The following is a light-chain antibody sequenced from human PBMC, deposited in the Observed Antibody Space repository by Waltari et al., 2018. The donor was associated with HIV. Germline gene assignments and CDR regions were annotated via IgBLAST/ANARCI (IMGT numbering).Light chain of an antibody. CDR1: NSHIGSHF. V-gene: IGLV1-47*01. Sequence: QSVLTQAPSASGTPGPRVTISCSGTNSHIGSHFLYWYQQVPGGAPKLLIYRNNQRPSGVPDRFSGSKSVTSASLAISGLRSEDEADYYCAAWDDSLSGLVFGGRTKLTVL. CDR2: RNN. J-gene: IGLJ2*01. CDR3: AAWDDSLSGLV.